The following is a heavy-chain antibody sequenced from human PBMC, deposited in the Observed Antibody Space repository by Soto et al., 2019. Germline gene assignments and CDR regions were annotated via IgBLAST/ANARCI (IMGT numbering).Heavy chain of an antibody. J-gene: IGHJ3*02. CDR1: GGSISSGDYY. V-gene: IGHV4-30-4*01. CDR3: ARSVGATPQDTDAFDI. Sequence: QVQLQESGPGLVKPSQTLSLTCTVSGGSISSGDYYWSWIRQPPGKGLEWLGYIYYSGSTYYNPSLKSRVTIAVDTSKNQFSLKLSSVTAADTAVYYCARSVGATPQDTDAFDIWGQGTMVTVSS. D-gene: IGHD1-26*01. CDR2: IYYSGST.